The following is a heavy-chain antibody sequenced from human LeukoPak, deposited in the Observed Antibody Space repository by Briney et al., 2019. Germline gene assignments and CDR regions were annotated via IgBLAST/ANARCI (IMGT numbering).Heavy chain of an antibody. CDR3: AREAFYDSSGYQSTPFDY. J-gene: IGHJ4*02. CDR2: IYYSGST. Sequence: TSETLSLTCTVSGGSISSYYWSWIRQPPGKGLEWIGYIYYSGSTNYNPSLKSRVTISVDTSKNQFSLKLSSVTAADTAVYYCAREAFYDSSGYQSTPFDYWGQGTLVTVSS. V-gene: IGHV4-59*01. CDR1: GGSISSYY. D-gene: IGHD3-22*01.